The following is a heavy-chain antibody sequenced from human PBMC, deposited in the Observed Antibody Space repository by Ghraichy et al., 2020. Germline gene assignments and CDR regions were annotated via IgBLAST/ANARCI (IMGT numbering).Heavy chain of an antibody. V-gene: IGHV3-21*01. Sequence: GESLNISCAASGFTFNTYTMNWVRQAPGKGLEWVSSISSSSTYISYADSVKGRFTISRDNAQNSLDLQMNSLRVEDTAVYYCARDSARRSSFYYYYMDVWGQGTTVTVSS. D-gene: IGHD3-10*01. CDR1: GFTFNTYT. J-gene: IGHJ6*03. CDR2: ISSSSTYI. CDR3: ARDSARRSSFYYYYMDV.